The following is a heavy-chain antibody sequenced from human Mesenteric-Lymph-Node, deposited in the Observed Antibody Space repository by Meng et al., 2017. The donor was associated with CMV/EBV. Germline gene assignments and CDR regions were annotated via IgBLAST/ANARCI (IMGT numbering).Heavy chain of an antibody. V-gene: IGHV3-49*04. D-gene: IGHD3-3*01. CDR2: IRSKAYGGTT. CDR3: TRGKDFWSGHYGGY. Sequence: GESLKISCTGSGFTFGDYAMSWVRQAPGKGLEWVGFIRSKAYGGTTEYAASVKGRFTISRDDSKSIAYLQMNSLKTEDTAVYYCTRGKDFWSGHYGGYWGQGTLVTVSS. J-gene: IGHJ4*02. CDR1: GFTFGDYA.